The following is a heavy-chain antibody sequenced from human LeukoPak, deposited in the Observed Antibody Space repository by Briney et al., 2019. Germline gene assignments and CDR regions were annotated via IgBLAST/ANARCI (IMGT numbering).Heavy chain of an antibody. Sequence: QPGGSLRLSCAASGFTFNNYAMSWVRQAPGKGLEWVAVIWYDGSNKYYADSVKGRFTISRDNSKNTLYLQMNSLRAEDTAVYYCARDRGGRLIVVAGPWGSIDYWGQGSLVTVSS. J-gene: IGHJ4*02. CDR2: IWYDGSNK. V-gene: IGHV3-33*08. CDR3: ARDRGGRLIVVAGPWGSIDY. CDR1: GFTFNNYA. D-gene: IGHD6-19*01.